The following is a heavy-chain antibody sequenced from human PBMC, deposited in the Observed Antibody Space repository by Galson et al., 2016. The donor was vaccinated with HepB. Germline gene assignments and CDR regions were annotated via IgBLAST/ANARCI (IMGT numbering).Heavy chain of an antibody. CDR2: ISGSGGST. J-gene: IGHJ3*02. CDR3: ATSTYCRSISCYGGAFDI. V-gene: IGHV3-23*01. CDR1: GFTSKNYA. Sequence: SLRLSCAASGFTSKNYAMAWVRQPPGKGLEWVSGISGSGGSTYFADSVKGRFTISRDNSNNTLYLQMNSLRPEDTAVYYSATSTYCRSISCYGGAFDIWGQGTVVTVSS. D-gene: IGHD2-2*01.